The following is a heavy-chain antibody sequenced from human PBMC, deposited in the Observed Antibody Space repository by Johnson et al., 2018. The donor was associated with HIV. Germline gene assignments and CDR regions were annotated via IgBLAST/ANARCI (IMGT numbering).Heavy chain of an antibody. CDR3: AKDTVWSSGYYGGAFDI. V-gene: IGHV3-33*06. Sequence: QVHLVESGGGVVQPGRSLRLSCAASGFTFSSYGMHWVRQAPGKGLAWVAVIWYDGSNKYYADSVKGRFTISGDNSKNTLSLQMNSLRAEDTAVYYCAKDTVWSSGYYGGAFDIWGQGTMVTVSS. CDR1: GFTFSSYG. J-gene: IGHJ3*02. CDR2: IWYDGSNK. D-gene: IGHD3-22*01.